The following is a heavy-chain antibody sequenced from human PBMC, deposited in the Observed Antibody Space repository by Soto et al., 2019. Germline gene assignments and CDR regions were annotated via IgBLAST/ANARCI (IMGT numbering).Heavy chain of an antibody. J-gene: IGHJ6*02. CDR2: INHSGST. D-gene: IGHD2-8*01. Sequence: SETLSLTCAVYGGSFSGHYWSWIRPPPGKGLEWIGEINHSGSTSYNPSLKSRVTISVDTSKHQFSLKLNSVTAADTAVYYCARRCTNAAPPDYYYGMDVWGQGTTVTVSS. V-gene: IGHV4-34*01. CDR1: GGSFSGHY. CDR3: ARRCTNAAPPDYYYGMDV.